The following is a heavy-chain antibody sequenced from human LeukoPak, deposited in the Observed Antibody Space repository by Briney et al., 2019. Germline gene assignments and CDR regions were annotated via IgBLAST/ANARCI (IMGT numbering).Heavy chain of an antibody. J-gene: IGHJ4*02. V-gene: IGHV4-61*02. CDR3: GRDRGPYISPGYYFDY. Sequence: PSQTLSLTCTVSGGSISSGGYYWSWIRQPAGKGLEWIGRIYTSGSTYYNPSLKSRVTISVDTSKNQFSLKLTSVTAADTAVYYCGRDRGPYISPGYYFDYWGQGTLVTVSS. CDR1: GGSISSGGYY. CDR2: IYTSGST. D-gene: IGHD6-13*01.